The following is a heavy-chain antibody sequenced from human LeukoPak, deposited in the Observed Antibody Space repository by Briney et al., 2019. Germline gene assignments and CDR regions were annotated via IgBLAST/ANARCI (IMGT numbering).Heavy chain of an antibody. CDR1: GFTFSSYS. CDR3: ARDTGWSVVLGAFDI. D-gene: IGHD2-15*01. J-gene: IGHJ3*02. CDR2: ISSSSTYI. Sequence: PGGSLRLSCAASGFTFSSYSMNWVRQAPGKGLEWVSSISSSSTYIYYADSVKGRFTISRDNAKNSVYLQMNSLRAEDTAVYYCARDTGWSVVLGAFDIWGQGTMVTVSS. V-gene: IGHV3-21*01.